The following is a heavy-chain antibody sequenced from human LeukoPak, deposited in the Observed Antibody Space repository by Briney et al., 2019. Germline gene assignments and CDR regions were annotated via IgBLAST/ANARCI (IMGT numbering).Heavy chain of an antibody. CDR3: ASGSGGWYSYYYGMDV. CDR2: INHSGST. CDR1: GGSFSGYY. Sequence: SETLSLTCAVYGGSFSGYYWSWIRQPPGKGREWRGEINHSGSTNYNPALKRRVTISVDTSKNQFSLKLSSVTAADTAVYYCASGSGGWYSYYYGMDVWGQGTTVTVSS. D-gene: IGHD6-19*01. V-gene: IGHV4-34*01. J-gene: IGHJ6*02.